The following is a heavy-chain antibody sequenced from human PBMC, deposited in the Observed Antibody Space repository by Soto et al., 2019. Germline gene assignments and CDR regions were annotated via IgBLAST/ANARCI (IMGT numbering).Heavy chain of an antibody. D-gene: IGHD1-26*01. V-gene: IGHV4-59*01. J-gene: IGHJ4*02. CDR3: ARAEGHYSGSYTLPDY. Sequence: QVQLQESGPGLVKPSETLSLTCTVSGGSISSYYWSWIRQPPGKGLEWIGYIYYSGSTNYNPSLKSRVTISVDTSKNQFSLKLSSVTAADTAVYYCARAEGHYSGSYTLPDYWGQGTLVTVSS. CDR2: IYYSGST. CDR1: GGSISSYY.